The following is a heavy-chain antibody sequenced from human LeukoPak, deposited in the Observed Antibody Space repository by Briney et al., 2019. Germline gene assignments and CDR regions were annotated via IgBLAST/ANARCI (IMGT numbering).Heavy chain of an antibody. CDR2: IYQSGST. CDR1: GGSISSSNW. D-gene: IGHD3-10*01. Sequence: SEALSVTCAVSGGSISSSNWWSWVRQPPGKGREWIGEIYQSGSTNCNPSLRSRVTISVDKSKNHFYLKLTSVTAADTAVYYCARGEAYGSGTVHCDYWGQGALVTVSS. CDR3: ARGEAYGSGTVHCDY. J-gene: IGHJ4*02. V-gene: IGHV4-4*02.